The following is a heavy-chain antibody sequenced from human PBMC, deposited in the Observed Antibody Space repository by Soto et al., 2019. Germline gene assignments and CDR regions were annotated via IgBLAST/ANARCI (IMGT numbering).Heavy chain of an antibody. CDR3: ARDRPGPQHYFDY. V-gene: IGHV4-59*12. Sequence: SETLSLTCTVSGGSISSYYWSWIRTPPGKGLEWIGYIYYSGSTDYNPSLKSRVTISVDTSKNQFSLKLSSVTAEDTAVYYCARDRPGPQHYFDYWGLGNMVTVSS. CDR1: GGSISSYY. D-gene: IGHD6-6*01. J-gene: IGHJ4*02. CDR2: IYYSGST.